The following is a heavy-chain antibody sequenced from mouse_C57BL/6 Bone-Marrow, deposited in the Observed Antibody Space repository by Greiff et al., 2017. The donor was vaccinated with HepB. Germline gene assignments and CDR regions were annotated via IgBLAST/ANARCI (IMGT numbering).Heavy chain of an antibody. CDR3: ARALQLRPHYFDY. CDR2: INPSSGYT. CDR1: GYTFTSYW. J-gene: IGHJ2*01. Sequence: QVQLQQSGAELAKPGASVKLSCKASGYTFTSYWMHWVKQRPGQGLEWIGYINPSSGYTKYNQKFKDKATLTADKSSSTAYMQLSSLTYEDSAVYDCARALQLRPHYFDYWGQGTTLTVSS. D-gene: IGHD3-2*02. V-gene: IGHV1-7*01.